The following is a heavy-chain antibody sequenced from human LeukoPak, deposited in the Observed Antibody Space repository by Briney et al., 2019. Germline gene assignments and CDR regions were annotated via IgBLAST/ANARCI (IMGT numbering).Heavy chain of an antibody. J-gene: IGHJ6*03. Sequence: GGSLRLSCAASGFTFSSYTMNWVRQAPGKGLQSVSSISSSSSYIYYADSVKGRFTISRDNSKNSLYLQMNSLRAEDTAVYYCAKGGIAVAGTSYYYYMDVWGKGTTVTISS. CDR3: AKGGIAVAGTSYYYYMDV. D-gene: IGHD6-19*01. V-gene: IGHV3-21*04. CDR2: ISSSSSYI. CDR1: GFTFSSYT.